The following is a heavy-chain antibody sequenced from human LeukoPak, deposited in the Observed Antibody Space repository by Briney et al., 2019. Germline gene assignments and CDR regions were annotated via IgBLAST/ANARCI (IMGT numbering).Heavy chain of an antibody. V-gene: IGHV3-48*01. CDR3: ARDLGYYSSTSCPGGY. D-gene: IGHD2-2*01. Sequence: GGSLRLSCAASGFTFSSYSMNWVRQAPGKGLEWVSYISSSSSTIYYADSVKGRFTISRDNAKNSLYLQMNSLRAEDTAVYYCARDLGYYSSTSCPGGYWGQGTLVTVSS. J-gene: IGHJ4*02. CDR1: GFTFSSYS. CDR2: ISSSSSTI.